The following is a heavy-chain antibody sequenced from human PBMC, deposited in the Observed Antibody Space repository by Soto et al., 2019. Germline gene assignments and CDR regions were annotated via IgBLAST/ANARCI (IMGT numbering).Heavy chain of an antibody. CDR3: ARDACISTSCDPYYYYGMDV. J-gene: IGHJ6*02. V-gene: IGHV1-69*12. CDR1: GGTFSSYA. D-gene: IGHD2-2*01. CDR2: IIPIFGTA. Sequence: QVQLVQSGAEVKKPGSSVKVSCKASGGTFSSYAISWVRQAPGQGLEWMGGIIPIFGTANYAQKFQGRVTITADESTSTAYIELSSLRSEDTAVYYCARDACISTSCDPYYYYGMDVWGQGTTGTVSS.